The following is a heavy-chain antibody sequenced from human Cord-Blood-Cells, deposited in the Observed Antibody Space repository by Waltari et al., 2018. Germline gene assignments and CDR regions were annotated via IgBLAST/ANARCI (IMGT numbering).Heavy chain of an antibody. V-gene: IGHV3-30-3*01. CDR3: ARDPESYGYFDY. D-gene: IGHD5-18*01. CDR2: ISYDGSNK. J-gene: IGHJ4*02. Sequence: QVQLVESGGGVVQPGRSLRLSCAASGFTFRSYAMHWVRQAPGKGLEWVAVISYDGSNKYYADSVKGRFTISRDNSKNTLYLQMNSLRAEDTAVYYCARDPESYGYFDYWGQGTLVTVSS. CDR1: GFTFRSYA.